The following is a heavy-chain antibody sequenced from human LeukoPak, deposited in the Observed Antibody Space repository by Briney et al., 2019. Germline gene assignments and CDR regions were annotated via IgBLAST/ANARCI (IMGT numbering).Heavy chain of an antibody. CDR1: GGSVSSVSSY. Sequence: SETLSLTCTVSGGSVSSVSSYWSWVRQPAGKGLEWIGRIYTSGITDYNPSLKSRVTISLDTSKNQFSLNLTSVTAADTAVYYCARHTRYYDSSGYLFDYWGQGTLVTVSS. V-gene: IGHV4-61*02. D-gene: IGHD3-22*01. J-gene: IGHJ4*02. CDR3: ARHTRYYDSSGYLFDY. CDR2: IYTSGIT.